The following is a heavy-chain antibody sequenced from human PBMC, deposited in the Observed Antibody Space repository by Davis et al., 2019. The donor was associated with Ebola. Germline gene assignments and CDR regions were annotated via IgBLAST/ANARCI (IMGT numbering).Heavy chain of an antibody. CDR1: GFPFSGYA. CDR2: ISGSGYT. V-gene: IGHV3-23*01. CDR3: AKGEGAMGTLDS. D-gene: IGHD7-27*01. J-gene: IGHJ4*02. Sequence: GESLKISCAASGFPFSGYAISWVRQAPGKGLQWVSGISGSGYTYYADSVKGRFTISRDNSKNTLSLQMNSLRAEDTAVYYCAKGEGAMGTLDSWGQGTLVTVSS.